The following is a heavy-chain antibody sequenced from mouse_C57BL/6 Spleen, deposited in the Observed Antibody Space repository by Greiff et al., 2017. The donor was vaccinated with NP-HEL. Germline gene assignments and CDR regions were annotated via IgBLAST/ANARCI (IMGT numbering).Heavy chain of an antibody. D-gene: IGHD2-4*01. CDR3: ARGGDYDVFDY. J-gene: IGHJ2*01. Sequence: QVQLKESGPELVKPGASVKIFCKASGYAFSSSWMNWVKQRPGTGLEWIGRIYPGDGDTNYNGKFKGKATLTADKSSSTAYMQLSSLTSEDSAVYYCARGGDYDVFDYWGQGTTLTVSS. CDR1: GYAFSSSW. V-gene: IGHV1-82*01. CDR2: IYPGDGDT.